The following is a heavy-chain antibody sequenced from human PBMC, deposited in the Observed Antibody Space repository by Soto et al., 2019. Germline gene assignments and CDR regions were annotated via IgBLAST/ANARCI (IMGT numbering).Heavy chain of an antibody. D-gene: IGHD2-15*01. CDR3: ARDPIGGNHRGVAFDY. CDR1: GGSVSSGSYY. V-gene: IGHV4-61*01. J-gene: IGHJ4*02. CDR2: IYYSGST. Sequence: SATLSLTCTVSGGSVSSGSYYWSWIRQPPGKGLEWIGYIYYSGSTNYNPSLKSRVTISVDTSKNQFSLKLSSVTAADTAVYYCARDPIGGNHRGVAFDYWGQGTLVTVSS.